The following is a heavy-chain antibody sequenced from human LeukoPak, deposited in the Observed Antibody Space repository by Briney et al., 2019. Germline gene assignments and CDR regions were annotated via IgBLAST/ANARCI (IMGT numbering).Heavy chain of an antibody. D-gene: IGHD1-7*01. CDR3: ATDRLELLAFDI. CDR1: GYTLTELS. CDR2: FDPEDGET. J-gene: IGHJ3*02. V-gene: IGHV1-24*01. Sequence: ASVKVSCKVSGYTLTELSMHWVRRAPGKGLEWMGGFDPEDGETIYAQKFQGRVTMTEDTSTDTAYMELSSLRSEDTAVYYCATDRLELLAFDIWGQGTMVTVSS.